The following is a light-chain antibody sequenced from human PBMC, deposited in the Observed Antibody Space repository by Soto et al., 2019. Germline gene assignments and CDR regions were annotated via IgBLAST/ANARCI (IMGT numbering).Light chain of an antibody. CDR1: QSLLHSNGYNY. J-gene: IGKJ1*01. CDR3: MQALQTPRT. V-gene: IGKV2-28*01. Sequence: DIVMTPSPLSLPVTPGEPASISCRSSQSLLHSNGYNYLDWYLQKPGQSPQLLIYLGSNRSSGVPGRFSGSGSGPDFTLKISRVEAEDVGVYYCMQALQTPRTFGQGTKVEIK. CDR2: LGS.